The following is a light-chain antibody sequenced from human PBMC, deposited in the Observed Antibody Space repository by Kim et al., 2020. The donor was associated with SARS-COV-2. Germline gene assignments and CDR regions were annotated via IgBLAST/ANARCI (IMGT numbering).Light chain of an antibody. J-gene: IGLJ3*02. CDR3: ASWDGSLRGWV. Sequence: GQRVTIPCYGSPSDNASNTVHWNQPLPGTAPKLLMYRNNQRPSGVPDRFSGSRSGTSASLAISGLQSEDESDYYCASWDGSLRGWVLGGGTQLTVL. CDR1: PSDNASNT. V-gene: IGLV1-44*01. CDR2: RNN.